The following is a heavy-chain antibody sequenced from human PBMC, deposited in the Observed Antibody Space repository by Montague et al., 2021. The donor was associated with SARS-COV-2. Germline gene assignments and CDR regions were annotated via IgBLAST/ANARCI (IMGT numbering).Heavy chain of an antibody. D-gene: IGHD1-1*01. J-gene: IGHJ4*02. V-gene: IGHV4-59*01. Sequence: SETLSLTCTVSGGSIKTYSWTWIRQPPGKGLEWIGYIYYTRSTTYNPSLSSRVTISVDTSKNQFSLKLNSVTAADTAVYYCTRNAHLYRVESYGHQYFFDDWGRGTLVTVSS. CDR3: TRNAHLYRVESYGHQYFFDD. CDR2: IYYTRST. CDR1: GGSIKTYS.